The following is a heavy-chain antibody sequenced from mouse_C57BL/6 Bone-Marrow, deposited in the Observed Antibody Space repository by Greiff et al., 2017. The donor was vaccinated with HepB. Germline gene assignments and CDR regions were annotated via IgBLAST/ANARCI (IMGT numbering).Heavy chain of an antibody. CDR3: ARSVRLPAWFAY. J-gene: IGHJ3*01. Sequence: VQLQQSGPVLVKPGASVKMSCKASGYTFTDYYMNWVKQSHGKSLEWIGVINPYNGGTSYNQKFKGKATLTVDKSSSTAYMELNSLTSEDSAVYYCARSVRLPAWFAYWGQGTLVTVSA. CDR1: GYTFTDYY. V-gene: IGHV1-19*01. D-gene: IGHD2-4*01. CDR2: INPYNGGT.